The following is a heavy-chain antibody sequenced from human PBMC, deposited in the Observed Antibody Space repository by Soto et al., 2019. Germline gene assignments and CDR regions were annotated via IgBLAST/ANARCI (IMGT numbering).Heavy chain of an antibody. CDR1: GYTFTGYY. J-gene: IGHJ6*03. V-gene: IGHV1-2*04. D-gene: IGHD2-2*01. CDR2: INPNSGGT. Sequence: ASVKVSCKASGYTFTGYYMHWVRQAPGQGLEWMGWINPNSGGTNYAQKFQGWVTMTRDTSISTAYMELSRLRSDDTAVYYCARSPPSPVPAAMYIRDYYYYMDVWGKGTTVTVSS. CDR3: ARSPPSPVPAAMYIRDYYYYMDV.